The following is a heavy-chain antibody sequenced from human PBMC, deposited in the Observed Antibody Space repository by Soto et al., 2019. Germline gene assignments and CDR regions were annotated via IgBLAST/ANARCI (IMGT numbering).Heavy chain of an antibody. Sequence: SETLSLTCTVSGGSISSGGYYWSWIRQHPGKGLEWIGYIYYSGSTYYNPSLKSRVTISVDTSKNQFSLKLSSVTAADTAVYYCARVSRIGARTEAFDIWGQGTMVTVSS. CDR2: IYYSGST. CDR1: GGSISSGGYY. D-gene: IGHD6-13*01. CDR3: ARVSRIGARTEAFDI. V-gene: IGHV4-31*03. J-gene: IGHJ3*02.